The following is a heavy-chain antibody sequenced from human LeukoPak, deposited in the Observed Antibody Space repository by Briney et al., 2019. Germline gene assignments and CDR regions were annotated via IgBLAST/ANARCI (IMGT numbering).Heavy chain of an antibody. CDR1: GYMFSELS. V-gene: IGHV1-24*01. J-gene: IGHJ6*02. D-gene: IGHD2-2*01. CDR2: LDPVDGET. CDR3: ATEKNCSSTDCSAGMDV. Sequence: GASVKVSCKVSGYMFSELSMHWVRQAPGKGLEWMGSLDPVDGETIYAQKFQGRVTMTEDTSTDTAYMELSSLRSEDTAVYYCATEKNCSSTDCSAGMDVWGQGTTVTVSS.